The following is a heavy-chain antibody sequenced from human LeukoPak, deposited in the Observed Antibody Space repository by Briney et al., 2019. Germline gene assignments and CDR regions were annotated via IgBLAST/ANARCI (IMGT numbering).Heavy chain of an antibody. D-gene: IGHD3/OR15-3a*01. V-gene: IGHV3-33*01. Sequence: GGSLRLSCAASGFTFRTSGMHWVRQAPGRGLEWVAIDGSNTYYTESVKGRFTVSRDNSKNTLYLQMNSLSGEDTAVYFCARDKDWYLDYWGQGTLVTVSS. CDR1: GFTFRTSG. J-gene: IGHJ4*02. CDR2: DGSNT. CDR3: ARDKDWYLDY.